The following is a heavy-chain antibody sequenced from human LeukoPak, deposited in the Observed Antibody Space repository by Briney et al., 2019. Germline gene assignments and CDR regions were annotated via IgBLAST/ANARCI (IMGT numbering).Heavy chain of an antibody. D-gene: IGHD3-10*01. V-gene: IGHV1-69*13. CDR2: IIPIFGTA. Sequence: SVKLSCTASGGSFSSYAISWVRQAPGQGLEWMGGIIPIFGTANYAQKFQGRVTITADESTSTAYMELSSLRSEDTAVYYCAIITMVRGVIITGGWFDPWGQGTLVTVSS. CDR3: AIITMVRGVIITGGWFDP. J-gene: IGHJ5*02. CDR1: GGSFSSYA.